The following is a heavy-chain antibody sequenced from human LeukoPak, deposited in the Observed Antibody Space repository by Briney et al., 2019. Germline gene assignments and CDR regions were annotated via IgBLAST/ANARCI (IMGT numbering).Heavy chain of an antibody. J-gene: IGHJ4*02. CDR2: VSPYNGNT. D-gene: IGHD3-10*01. CDR1: GYTFTDYD. V-gene: IGHV1-18*01. CDR3: VRNGRVRRVVKDLFEY. Sequence: ASVKVSCKTSGYTFTDYDITWVRQAPGQGLEWMGRVSPYNGNTYYSQRFQDRVIITKDTSTGTAYMDLRDLRTDDTAMYYCVRNGRVRRVVKDLFEYWGQGTLVAVSS.